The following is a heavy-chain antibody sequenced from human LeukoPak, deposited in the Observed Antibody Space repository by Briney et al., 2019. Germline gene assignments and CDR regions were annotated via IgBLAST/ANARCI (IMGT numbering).Heavy chain of an antibody. CDR2: ITWNGGST. Sequence: GGSLRLSCAASGFIFDDYGMSWVRQAPGKGLEWVSGITWNGGSTGYADSVKGRFTISRDNAKNSLYLQMNSLRAEDTAVYYCARDRGRRRDGYNYPFDYWGQGTLVTVSS. V-gene: IGHV3-20*04. D-gene: IGHD5-24*01. J-gene: IGHJ4*02. CDR1: GFIFDDYG. CDR3: ARDRGRRRDGYNYPFDY.